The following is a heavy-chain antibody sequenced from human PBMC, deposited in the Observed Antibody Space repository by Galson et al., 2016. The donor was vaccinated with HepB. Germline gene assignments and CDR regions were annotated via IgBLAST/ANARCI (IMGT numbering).Heavy chain of an antibody. J-gene: IGHJ4*02. CDR1: GYRFINYW. Sequence: QSGAEVKKPGESLVISCQVSGYRFINYWIQWVRQMPGKGLEWMGAVFPEDSDARYNPSFRGQVTFSADTSINTAYLQWASLKTSDTAIYYCARASVVLATALNGSFDYWGQGTVVSVSS. CDR3: ARASVVLATALNGSFDY. D-gene: IGHD2-21*02. CDR2: VFPEDSDA. V-gene: IGHV5-51*01.